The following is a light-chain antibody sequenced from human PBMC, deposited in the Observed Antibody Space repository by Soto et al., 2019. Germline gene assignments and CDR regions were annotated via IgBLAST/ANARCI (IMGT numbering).Light chain of an antibody. CDR3: QQYNKWPLT. J-gene: IGKJ1*01. Sequence: EIMMTQSPGTLSASPGERATLSCRASQSVSSNLAWYQQKPGQAPRLLIYAVSTRATGIPARFSGSGSGTEFTLTISSLQAEEFAVYYCQQYNKWPLTFGQGTKVDIK. V-gene: IGKV3-15*01. CDR2: AVS. CDR1: QSVSSN.